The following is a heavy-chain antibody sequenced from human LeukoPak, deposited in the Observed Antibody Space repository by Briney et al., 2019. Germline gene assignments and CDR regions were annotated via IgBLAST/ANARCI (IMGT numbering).Heavy chain of an antibody. CDR1: GGSISSYY. Sequence: PSETLSLTCTVSGGSISSYYWIWIRQPPGKGLEWIGYIYYSGSTNYNPSLKSRVTISVDTSKNQFSLKLSSVTAADTAVYYCAKTVLGGYGELAGDYWGQGTLVTVSS. CDR2: IYYSGST. J-gene: IGHJ4*02. D-gene: IGHD4-17*01. CDR3: AKTVLGGYGELAGDY. V-gene: IGHV4-59*01.